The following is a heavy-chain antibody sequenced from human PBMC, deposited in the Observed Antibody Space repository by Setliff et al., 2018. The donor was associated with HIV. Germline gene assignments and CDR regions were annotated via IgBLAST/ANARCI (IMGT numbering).Heavy chain of an antibody. V-gene: IGHV7-4-1*02. CDR3: ARDESDSLYYKDYYYMDV. CDR1: GYTFTKYA. CDR2: INTNTGNP. J-gene: IGHJ6*03. D-gene: IGHD3-10*01. Sequence: GASVKVSCKASGYTFTKYAMNWVRQAPGQGLEWMGWINTNTGNPTYAQGFTGRFVFSLDTSVSTAYLQISSLKAEDTAVYYCARDESDSLYYKDYYYMDVWGKGTTVTAP.